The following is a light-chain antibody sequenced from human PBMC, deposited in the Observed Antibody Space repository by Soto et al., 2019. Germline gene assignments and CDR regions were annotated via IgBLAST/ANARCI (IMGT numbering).Light chain of an antibody. CDR2: GAS. V-gene: IGKV3-15*01. CDR1: QSVSSN. Sequence: EIVMTQSPATLSVSPGERATLSCRASQSVSSNLAWYQQKPGQAPRLLIYGASTRDTGIPARFRGSGSWTDFTLTISSLEPDDFAVYYCQQRSNWQITFGQGTRLEI. CDR3: QQRSNWQIT. J-gene: IGKJ5*01.